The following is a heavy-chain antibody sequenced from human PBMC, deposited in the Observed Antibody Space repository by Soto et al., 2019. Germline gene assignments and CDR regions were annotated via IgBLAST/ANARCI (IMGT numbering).Heavy chain of an antibody. Sequence: GASVKVSCKASGYTFTSYGISWVRQAPGQGLEWMGWISAYNGNTNYAQKLQGRVTMTTDTSTSTAYMELRSLRSDDTAVYYCAFIAVAGTKENWFDPWGQGTLVTVSS. CDR3: AFIAVAGTKENWFDP. D-gene: IGHD6-19*01. CDR1: GYTFTSYG. J-gene: IGHJ5*02. CDR2: ISAYNGNT. V-gene: IGHV1-18*01.